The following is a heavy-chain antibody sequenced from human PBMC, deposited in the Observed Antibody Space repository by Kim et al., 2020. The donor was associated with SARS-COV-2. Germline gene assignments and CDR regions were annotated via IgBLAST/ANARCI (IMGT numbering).Heavy chain of an antibody. CDR3: ARRQFTSGWYYFDY. D-gene: IGHD6-19*01. J-gene: IGHJ4*02. V-gene: IGHV3-74*01. Sequence: HADSVKVRYTISRDHAKNAVYLQMNSLRAEDTAVYYCARRQFTSGWYYFDYWGQGTLVTVSS.